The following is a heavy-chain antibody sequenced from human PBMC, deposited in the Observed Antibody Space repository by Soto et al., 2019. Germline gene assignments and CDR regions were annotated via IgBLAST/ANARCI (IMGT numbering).Heavy chain of an antibody. CDR3: ARGSSGYISSWYYFDY. J-gene: IGHJ4*02. Sequence: PGGSLSLSCAASGFTFTAYALSWVRQAPGKGLEWVATISGIGGSTYLADSVKGRLSISRDNSKNTVSLLMNSLRAEDTAVYFCARGSSGYISSWYYFDYWGRGTLVTVSS. D-gene: IGHD6-13*01. CDR2: ISGIGGST. CDR1: GFTFTAYA. V-gene: IGHV3-23*01.